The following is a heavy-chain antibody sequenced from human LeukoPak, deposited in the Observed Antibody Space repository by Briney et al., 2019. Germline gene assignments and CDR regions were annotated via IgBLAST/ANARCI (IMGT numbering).Heavy chain of an antibody. D-gene: IGHD3-9*01. Sequence: ASVKVSCKASGGTFSSYAISWVRQAPGQGFEWMGGITPIFGTANYAQKFQGRVTITADESTSTAYMELSSLRSEDTAVYYCARASILTGYYIPHYYYYYMDVWGKGTTVTVSS. J-gene: IGHJ6*03. CDR2: ITPIFGTA. CDR1: GGTFSSYA. CDR3: ARASILTGYYIPHYYYYYMDV. V-gene: IGHV1-69*13.